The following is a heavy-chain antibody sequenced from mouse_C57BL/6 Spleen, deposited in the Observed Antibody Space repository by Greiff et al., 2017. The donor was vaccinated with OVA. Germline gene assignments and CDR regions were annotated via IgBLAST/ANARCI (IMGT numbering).Heavy chain of an antibody. CDR2: IDPEDGEN. J-gene: IGHJ1*03. Sequence: EVQLQQSGAELVKPGASVKLSCTASGFNIKDYYMHWVKQRPEQGLEWIGRIDPEDGENKYAPKFQGKATITADTSSNTAYLQLSSLTSEDTAVYYCASHYYGSSYGYFDVWGTGTTVTVSS. CDR1: GFNIKDYY. CDR3: ASHYYGSSYGYFDV. D-gene: IGHD1-1*01. V-gene: IGHV14-2*01.